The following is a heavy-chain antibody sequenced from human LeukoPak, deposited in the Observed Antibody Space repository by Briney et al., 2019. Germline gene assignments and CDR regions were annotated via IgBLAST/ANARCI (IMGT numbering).Heavy chain of an antibody. V-gene: IGHV1-18*01. CDR2: ISAYNGNT. J-gene: IGHJ4*02. D-gene: IGHD6-19*01. CDR1: GYTFTSYG. Sequence: ASVKVSCKASGYTFTSYGISWVRQAPGQGLEWMGWISAYNGNTNYAQKLQGRVTMTTDTSTSTAYMELSRLRSDDTAVYYCARYPVAGIRKPGFDYWGQGTLVTVSS. CDR3: ARYPVAGIRKPGFDY.